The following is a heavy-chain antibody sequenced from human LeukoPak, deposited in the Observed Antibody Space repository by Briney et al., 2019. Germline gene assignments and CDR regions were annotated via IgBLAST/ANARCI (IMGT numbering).Heavy chain of an antibody. V-gene: IGHV4-39*01. Sequence: PSETLSLTCTVSGGSINSSSYYWGWIRQPPGKGLEWMGTIYYSGRAYYNPSLKSRVTVSVDKSKNQFSLKLSSVTAADTAVYYCARQYSSSLGGGYWGQGTLVTVSS. CDR1: GGSINSSSYY. D-gene: IGHD3-22*01. CDR3: ARQYSSSLGGGY. J-gene: IGHJ4*02. CDR2: IYYSGRA.